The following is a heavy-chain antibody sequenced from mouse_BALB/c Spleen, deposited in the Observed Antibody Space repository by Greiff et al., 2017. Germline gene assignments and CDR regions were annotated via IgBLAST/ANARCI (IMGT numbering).Heavy chain of an antibody. D-gene: IGHD2-2*01. CDR2: IAPGSGST. Sequence: DLVKPGASVKLSCKASGYTFTSYWTNWIKQRPGQGLEWIGRIAPGSGSTYYNEMFKGKATLTVDTSSSTAYIQLSSLSSEDSAVYFCAREGLAWFAYWGQGTLVTVSA. J-gene: IGHJ3*01. CDR1: GYTFTSYW. V-gene: IGHV1S41*01. CDR3: AREGLAWFAY.